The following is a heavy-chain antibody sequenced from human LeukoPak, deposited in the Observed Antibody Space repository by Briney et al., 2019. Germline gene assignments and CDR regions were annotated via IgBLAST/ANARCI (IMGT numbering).Heavy chain of an antibody. CDR1: GFTFSTYE. CDR2: TSKSGTTI. J-gene: IGHJ4*02. D-gene: IGHD3-16*02. Sequence: PGGSLRLSCAASGFTFSTYEMNWVRQAPGKGLEWLSYTSKSGTTIHYADSVKGRFTISRDNAKNSLYLQMNSLRAEDTAVYYCAKFTDSLNWGQGTLVTVSS. CDR3: AKFTDSLN. V-gene: IGHV3-48*03.